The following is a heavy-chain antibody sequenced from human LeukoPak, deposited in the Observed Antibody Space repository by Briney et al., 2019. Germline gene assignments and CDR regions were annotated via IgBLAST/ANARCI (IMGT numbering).Heavy chain of an antibody. V-gene: IGHV3-48*03. CDR3: ARGPATFDY. D-gene: IGHD2-2*01. CDR2: ISSSGSTI. Sequence: PGGSLRLSCAASGFTFSSYEMNWVRQAPGKGLEWVSYISSSGSTIYYADSVKGRFTISRDNAKNSLYLQMNSLRAEDTALYYCARGPATFDYWGQGTLVTVSS. J-gene: IGHJ4*02. CDR1: GFTFSSYE.